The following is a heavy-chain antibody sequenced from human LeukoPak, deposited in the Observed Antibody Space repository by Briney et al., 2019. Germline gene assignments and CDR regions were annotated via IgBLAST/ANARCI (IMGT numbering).Heavy chain of an antibody. CDR1: GFTFSSYW. V-gene: IGHV3-7*04. CDR3: ARDSPRYGAYDLG. D-gene: IGHD5-12*01. J-gene: IGHJ4*02. CDR2: IKEDGSAK. Sequence: AGSLRLSCAASGFTFSSYWMGWVRQAPGKGLEWVANIKEDGSAKYSVDSVKGRFTISRDNAKNTLYLQMNSLRAEDTAVYYCARDSPRYGAYDLGWGQGTLVTVSS.